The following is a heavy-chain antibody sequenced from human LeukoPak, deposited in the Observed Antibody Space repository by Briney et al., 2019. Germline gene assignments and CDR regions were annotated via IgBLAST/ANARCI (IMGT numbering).Heavy chain of an antibody. D-gene: IGHD1-26*01. CDR1: SGSISSYH. J-gene: IGHJ4*02. Sequence: SETLSLTCTVSSGSISSYHWSWIRQPPGKGLEWIGYIYYSGSANYNPSLKSRVTISVDTSKNHFSLKLSSVTAADTAVYYCARGRYRLDYWGQGTLVTVSS. CDR2: IYYSGSA. V-gene: IGHV4-59*01. CDR3: ARGRYRLDY.